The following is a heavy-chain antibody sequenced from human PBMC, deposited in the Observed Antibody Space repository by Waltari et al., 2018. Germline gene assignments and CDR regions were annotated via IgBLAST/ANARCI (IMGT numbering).Heavy chain of an antibody. Sequence: EVQLVESGGGLVQPGGSLRLSCAASGFTFSSSGMNWGRQAPGKGLEWISYISGRGTTIYYADSVKGRFTISRDDAENSLYLQMNSLRAEDTALYYCARRFDSWGQGTRVTVSS. CDR1: GFTFSSSG. CDR2: ISGRGTTI. J-gene: IGHJ4*02. V-gene: IGHV3-48*03. CDR3: ARRFDS.